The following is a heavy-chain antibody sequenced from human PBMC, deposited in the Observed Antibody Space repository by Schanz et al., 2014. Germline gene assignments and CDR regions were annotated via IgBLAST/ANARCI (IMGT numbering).Heavy chain of an antibody. CDR1: GFTFSNYW. CDR3: ARDKGGLIPFDY. D-gene: IGHD2-15*01. J-gene: IGHJ4*02. CDR2: VCYDGSKK. Sequence: EQVLESGGGFVQPGGSLRLSCAASGFTFSNYWIHWVRQVPGKGLEWVAVVCYDGSKKYYADSVKGRFTTSRDNSKNTMYLQMNSLTADDTAVYYCARDKGGLIPFDYWGQGTLVAVSS. V-gene: IGHV3-33*08.